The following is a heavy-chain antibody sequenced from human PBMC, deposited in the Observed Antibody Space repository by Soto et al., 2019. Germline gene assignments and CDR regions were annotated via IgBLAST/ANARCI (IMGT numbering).Heavy chain of an antibody. V-gene: IGHV1-3*01. CDR1: GYTFTSYV. Sequence: QVQLVQSGAEVKKPGASVKVSCKASGYTFTSYVLHWVRQAPGQRPEWMGWINAGNGNTKYSQNFQGRVTISKNTSASTVYLEPRRLKSEETAVYYFAQYRNYYGDYKSEYWGQGTLVAFSS. CDR3: AQYRNYYGDYKSEY. CDR2: INAGNGNT. D-gene: IGHD4-17*01. J-gene: IGHJ4*02.